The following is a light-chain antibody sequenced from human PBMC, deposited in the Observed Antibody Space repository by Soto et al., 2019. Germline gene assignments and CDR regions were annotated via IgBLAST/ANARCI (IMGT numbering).Light chain of an antibody. J-gene: IGLJ2*01. CDR1: SSDVGSYNL. V-gene: IGLV2-23*02. CDR2: EVS. Sequence: QSALTQPASVSGSPGQSIAISCTGTSSDVGSYNLVSWYQQHPGKVPKLIIYEVSKRPSGVSDRFSASKSGNTASLAISGLQADDEADYYCFSKEGCGTSMGFGGGTQLTVL. CDR3: FSKEGCGTSMG.